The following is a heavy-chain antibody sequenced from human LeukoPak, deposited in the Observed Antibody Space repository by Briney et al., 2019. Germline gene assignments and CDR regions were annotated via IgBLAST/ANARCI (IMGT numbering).Heavy chain of an antibody. CDR3: ARGFGYGAFDI. V-gene: IGHV4-34*01. J-gene: IGHJ3*02. CDR2: INHSGST. Sequence: SETLSLTCAVYGGSFSGYYWSWIRQPPGKGLEWIGEINHSGSTNYNPSHKSRVTISVDTSKNQFSLRLSSVTAADTAVYYCARGFGYGAFDIWGQGTMVTVSS. CDR1: GGSFSGYY. D-gene: IGHD3-10*01.